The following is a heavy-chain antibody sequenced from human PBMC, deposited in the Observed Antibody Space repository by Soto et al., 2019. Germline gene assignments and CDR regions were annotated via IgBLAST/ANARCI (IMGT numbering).Heavy chain of an antibody. CDR1: GYTFTGYY. CDR2: INPNSGGT. V-gene: IGHV1-2*04. CDR3: ARAHCGGHCYSGVHY. J-gene: IGHJ4*02. Sequence: QVQLVQSGAEVKKPGASVKVSCKASGYTFTGYYMHWVRQAPGQGLEWMGWINPNSGGTNYAQKFQGWVTMTRDTSXXSAYVGLSGLRSADTAVYYCARAHCGGHCYSGVHYWGQGAPVTVSS. D-gene: IGHD2-21*02.